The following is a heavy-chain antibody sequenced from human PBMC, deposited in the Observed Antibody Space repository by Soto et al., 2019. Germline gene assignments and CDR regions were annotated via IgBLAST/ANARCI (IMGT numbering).Heavy chain of an antibody. V-gene: IGHV4-39*01. Sequence: SETLSLTCTVSGGSISSSSYYWGWIRQPPGKGLEWIGSIYYSGSTYYNPSLKSRVTISVDTSKNQFSLKLSSVTAADTAVYYCARWYSGSYYYYGMDVWGQGTTVTVSS. CDR2: IYYSGST. CDR1: GGSISSSSYY. J-gene: IGHJ6*02. D-gene: IGHD1-26*01. CDR3: ARWYSGSYYYYGMDV.